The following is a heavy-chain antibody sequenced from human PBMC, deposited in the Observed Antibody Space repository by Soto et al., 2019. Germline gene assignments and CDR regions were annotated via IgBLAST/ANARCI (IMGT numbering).Heavy chain of an antibody. CDR2: ISGSGGST. J-gene: IGHJ6*02. CDR1: GFTFSSYA. Sequence: PVGSVRLSCAGSGFTFSSYAMSWVRQAPGKGLEWVSAISGSGGSTYYADSVKGRFTISRDNSKNTLYLQMNSLRAEDTAVYYCAKAKVVTDPYGMDVWGQGTTVTVSS. V-gene: IGHV3-23*01. D-gene: IGHD2-21*02. CDR3: AKAKVVTDPYGMDV.